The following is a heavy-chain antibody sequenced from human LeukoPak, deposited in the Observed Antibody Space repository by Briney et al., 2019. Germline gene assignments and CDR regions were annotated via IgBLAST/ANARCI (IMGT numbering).Heavy chain of an antibody. V-gene: IGHV3-53*01. CDR1: EFTVSSNY. CDR3: ARDASALH. Sequence: PGGSLRLSCAASEFTVSSNYMSWVRQAPGKGLEWVSIIYSGGSTYYADSVKGRFTISRDNAKSSLSLQMNSLRVDDTAVYYCARDASALHWGQGARVTVSS. J-gene: IGHJ4*02. D-gene: IGHD3-3*01. CDR2: IYSGGST.